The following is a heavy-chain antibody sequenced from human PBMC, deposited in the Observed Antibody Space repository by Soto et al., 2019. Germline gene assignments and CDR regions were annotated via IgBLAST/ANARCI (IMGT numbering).Heavy chain of an antibody. CDR3: AKSDPLAESLWFDP. V-gene: IGHV1-69*06. D-gene: IGHD3-10*01. CDR2: IIPVFGTV. CDR1: GGTFSNYA. Sequence: QEQLVQSGAEVKKPGSSVKVSCRASGGTFSNYAISWVRQAPGRGLEWMGGIIPVFGTVVYAQKLQGRVTITADNSPRMAYTELSSLRSAAPAVYYCAKSDPLAESLWFDPWGQGSLVAVSS. J-gene: IGHJ5*02.